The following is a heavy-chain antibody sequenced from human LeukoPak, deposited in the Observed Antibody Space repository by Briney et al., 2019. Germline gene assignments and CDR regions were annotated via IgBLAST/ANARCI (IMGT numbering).Heavy chain of an antibody. CDR2: IYTSGST. Sequence: SETLSLTCTVSGGSISSGGYYWSWIRQPAGKGLEWIGRIYTSGSTNYNPSLKSRVTISVDTSKNQFSLKLSSVTAADTAVYYCARAMYYYDSSGYPFDYWGQGTLVTVSS. D-gene: IGHD3-22*01. CDR1: GGSISSGGYY. CDR3: ARAMYYYDSSGYPFDY. V-gene: IGHV4-61*02. J-gene: IGHJ4*02.